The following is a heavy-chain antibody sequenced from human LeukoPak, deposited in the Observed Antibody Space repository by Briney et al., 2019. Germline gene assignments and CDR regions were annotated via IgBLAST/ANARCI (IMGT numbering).Heavy chain of an antibody. Sequence: SQTLSLTCTVSGVSISSGSYYWSWIRQPAGKGLEWIGRIYTSGRTNYNPSLKSRITISVDTSKNQFSLKLSSVTAADTAVYYCARDAAVEWFGESDYYYYGMDVWGKGTTVTVSS. J-gene: IGHJ6*04. CDR1: GVSISSGSYY. CDR3: ARDAAVEWFGESDYYYYGMDV. D-gene: IGHD3-10*01. CDR2: IYTSGRT. V-gene: IGHV4-61*02.